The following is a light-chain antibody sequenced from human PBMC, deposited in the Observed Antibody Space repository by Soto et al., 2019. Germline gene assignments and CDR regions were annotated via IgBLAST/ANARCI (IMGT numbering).Light chain of an antibody. V-gene: IGLV2-14*01. CDR3: SSYTSSSTLFDV. CDR1: RSDVGGYNY. J-gene: IGLJ1*01. Sequence: QSALTQPASVSGSPGQSITISCTGTRSDVGGYNYVSWYQQHPGKAPKLMIYEVSNRPSGVSNRFSGSKSGNTASLTISGLQAEDEADYYCSSYTSSSTLFDVFGTGTKVTVL. CDR2: EVS.